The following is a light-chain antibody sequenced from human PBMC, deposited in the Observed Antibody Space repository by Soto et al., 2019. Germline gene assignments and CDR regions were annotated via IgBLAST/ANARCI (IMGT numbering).Light chain of an antibody. CDR3: QQYGSSPLT. CDR2: GES. V-gene: IGKV3-20*01. CDR1: QSVSSSY. J-gene: IGKJ4*01. Sequence: EIVLTQTPGTLSLSPGERATLSCRASQSVSSSYLAWYQQKPGQAPRLLIYGESSRATGIPDRFSGSGSGTDLTLTISRLEPEDFAVYYCQQYGSSPLTXGGGTKVDI.